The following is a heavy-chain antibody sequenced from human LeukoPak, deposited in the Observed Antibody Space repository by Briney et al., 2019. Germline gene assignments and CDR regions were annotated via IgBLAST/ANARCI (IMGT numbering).Heavy chain of an antibody. CDR2: INPSGGST. D-gene: IGHD3-22*01. V-gene: IGHV1-46*01. CDR1: GYTFTMYY. Sequence: GASVKVSCKASGYTFTMYYIHWVRQAPGQGLEWMGIINPSGGSTSYAQKFQGRVTMTRDMSTSTVYMELSSLRSEDTAVYYCARDAHYYDSSGYSFDYWGQGTLVTVSS. J-gene: IGHJ4*02. CDR3: ARDAHYYDSSGYSFDY.